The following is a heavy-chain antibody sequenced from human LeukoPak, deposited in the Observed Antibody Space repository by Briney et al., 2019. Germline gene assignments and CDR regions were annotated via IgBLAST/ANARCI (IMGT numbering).Heavy chain of an antibody. Sequence: GGSLRLSCSASGFTFMSSTMHWVRQAPGKGLEYVSAISGNGGRTYYADSVKGRFTISRDNSKNTLYLQMNSLRAEDTAVYYCAKSPSAAAFDYWGQGTLVTVSS. V-gene: IGHV3-64*04. CDR2: ISGNGGRT. CDR1: GFTFMSST. CDR3: AKSPSAAAFDY. D-gene: IGHD6-13*01. J-gene: IGHJ4*02.